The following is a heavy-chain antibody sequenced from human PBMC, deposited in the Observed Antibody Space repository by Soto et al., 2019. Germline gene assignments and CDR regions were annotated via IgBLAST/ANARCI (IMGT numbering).Heavy chain of an antibody. D-gene: IGHD1-26*01. CDR1: GFTFSSYG. V-gene: IGHV3-33*08. CDR2: IWYDGSNK. Sequence: GGSLRLSCAASGFTFSSYGMQWVRQAPGKGLEWVAVIWYDGSNKYYADSVKGRFTISRDNSKNTLYLQMNSVRAEDTAVYYCARGRGSYYYFDYWGQGTLVTVSS. J-gene: IGHJ4*02. CDR3: ARGRGSYYYFDY.